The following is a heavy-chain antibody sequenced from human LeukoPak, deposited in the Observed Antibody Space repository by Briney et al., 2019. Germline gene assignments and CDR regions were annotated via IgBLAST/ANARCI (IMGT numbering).Heavy chain of an antibody. V-gene: IGHV3-23*01. Sequence: PGGSLRLSCAASGFTFSSYAMSWVRQAPGKGLEWVSAISGSGGSTYYADSVKGLFSFSRDNYRNTLYLQMNSLRAEDTAVYYCAKKYGTGSYYFDYWGQGTLVTVSS. CDR3: AKKYGTGSYYFDY. J-gene: IGHJ4*02. CDR2: ISGSGGST. CDR1: GFTFSSYA. D-gene: IGHD3-10*01.